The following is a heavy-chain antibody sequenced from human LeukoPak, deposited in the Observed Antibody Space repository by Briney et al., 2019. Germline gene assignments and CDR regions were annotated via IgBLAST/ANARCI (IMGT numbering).Heavy chain of an antibody. V-gene: IGHV4-39*07. J-gene: IGHJ4*02. CDR3: ARGSNDFWSGYVGY. CDR1: GDSISNNSYY. Sequence: SETLSLTCTVSGDSISNNSYYWGWLRQPPGKGLEWIGEINHSGSTNYNPSLKSRVTISVDTSKNQFSLKLSSVTAADTAVYYCARGSNDFWSGYVGYWGQGTLVTVSS. CDR2: INHSGST. D-gene: IGHD3-3*01.